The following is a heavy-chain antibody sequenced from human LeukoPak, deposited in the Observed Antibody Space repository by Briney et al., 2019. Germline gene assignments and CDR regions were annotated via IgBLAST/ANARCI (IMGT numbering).Heavy chain of an antibody. CDR2: IYYSGST. D-gene: IGHD6-6*01. Sequence: SETLSLTCTVSGGSISSSSYYWGWIRQPPGKGLEWIGSIYYSGSTYYNPSLKSRVIISVDTSKNQFSLKLSSVTAADTAVYYCARLLSSRMNWFDPWGQGTLVTVSS. CDR3: ARLLSSRMNWFDP. V-gene: IGHV4-39*07. CDR1: GGSISSSSYY. J-gene: IGHJ5*02.